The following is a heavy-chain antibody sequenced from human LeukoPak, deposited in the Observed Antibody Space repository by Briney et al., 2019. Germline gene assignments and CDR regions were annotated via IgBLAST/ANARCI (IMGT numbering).Heavy chain of an antibody. J-gene: IGHJ3*02. CDR2: IYYSGRT. D-gene: IGHD4-17*01. CDR1: DASISGSDFY. V-gene: IGHV4-30-4*01. CDR3: ARVQGTTGAFDI. Sequence: PSQTLSLTCTVSDASISGSDFYWSWIRQPPGKGLEWIVYIYYSGRTFDNPSLKSRVTISVDTSKDQFSLNLTSVTAADTAIYYCARVQGTTGAFDIWGQGTMVTVSS.